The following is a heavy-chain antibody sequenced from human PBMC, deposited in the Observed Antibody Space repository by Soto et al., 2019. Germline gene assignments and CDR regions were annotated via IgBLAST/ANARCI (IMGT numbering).Heavy chain of an antibody. CDR1: AGSLSGGGYS. J-gene: IGHJ4*02. CDR2: IYHSGST. Sequence: SQTLSLTWAVSAGSLSGGGYSWGWIRQPPGKGLEWIGYIYHSGSTYYNPSLKSRVTISVDRSKNQFSLKLSSVTAADTAVYYCARVPDYWGQGTLVT. V-gene: IGHV4-30-2*01. CDR3: ARVPDY.